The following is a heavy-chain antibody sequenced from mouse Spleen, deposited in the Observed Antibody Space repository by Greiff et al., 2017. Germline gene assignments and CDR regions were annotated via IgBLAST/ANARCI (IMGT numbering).Heavy chain of an antibody. CDR2: IWSDGST. J-gene: IGHJ4*01. CDR3: ARHGLYYDNEDYAMDY. Sequence: QVQLQQSGPGLVAPSQSLSITCTISGFSLTSYGVHWVRQPPGKGLEWLVVIWSDGSTTYNSALKSRLSISKDNSKSQVFLKMNSLQTDDTAMYYCARHGLYYDNEDYAMDYWGQGTSVTVSS. D-gene: IGHD2-4*01. V-gene: IGHV2-6-1*01. CDR1: GFSLTSYG.